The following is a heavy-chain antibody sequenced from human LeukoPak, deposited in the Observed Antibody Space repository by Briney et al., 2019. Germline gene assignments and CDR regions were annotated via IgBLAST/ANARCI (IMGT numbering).Heavy chain of an antibody. Sequence: GSLRLSCAASGFTVSNNYMSWVRQAPGKGLEWVSVIYSDGSTYFADPVKGRFTISRDNSKNTLYLQMNRLRAEDTAVFYCAKFLGVAGRLFDYWGQGTLVTVSS. V-gene: IGHV3-53*01. CDR3: AKFLGVAGRLFDY. CDR2: IYSDGST. J-gene: IGHJ4*02. D-gene: IGHD6-19*01. CDR1: GFTVSNNY.